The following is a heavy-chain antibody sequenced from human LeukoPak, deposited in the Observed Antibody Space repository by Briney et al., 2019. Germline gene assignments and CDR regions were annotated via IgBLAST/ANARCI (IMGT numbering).Heavy chain of an antibody. J-gene: IGHJ6*03. CDR3: ATYSSSSFDYYYYYMDV. D-gene: IGHD6-6*01. V-gene: IGHV4-38-2*02. CDR1: GYSISSGYY. Sequence: SETLSLTCTVSGYSISSGYYWGWIRQPPGKGLEWIGSTYHSGSTYYNPALKSRVTISVDTSKNQFSLKLSSVTAADTAVYYCATYSSSSFDYYYYYMDVWGKGTTVTVSS. CDR2: TYHSGST.